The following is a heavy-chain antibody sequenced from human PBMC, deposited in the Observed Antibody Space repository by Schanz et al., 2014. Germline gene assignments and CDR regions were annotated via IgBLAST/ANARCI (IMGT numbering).Heavy chain of an antibody. V-gene: IGHV1-18*04. CDR3: ARDRDQWDGNFCDF. Sequence: QVQLVQSGAEVKKPGASVKVSCKASGYTFTNHYLHWVRQAPGQGLEWMGWINGYNAHTNYAQKFQGRVTITTDTSTSTVYMELRSLRSDDTAVYYCARDRDQWDGNFCDFWGQGTLVTVSS. CDR1: GYTFTNHY. D-gene: IGHD1-26*01. CDR2: INGYNAHT. J-gene: IGHJ4*02.